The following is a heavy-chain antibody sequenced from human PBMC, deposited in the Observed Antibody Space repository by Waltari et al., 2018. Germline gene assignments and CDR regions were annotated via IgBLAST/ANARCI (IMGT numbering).Heavy chain of an antibody. J-gene: IGHJ4*02. V-gene: IGHV3-30*18. CDR1: GFTFSSYG. CDR3: AKAPTIFGVVTGSIDY. D-gene: IGHD3-3*01. Sequence: QVQLVESGGGVVQPGRSLRLSCAASGFTFSSYGMPWVRQAPGKGLEWVAVISYDGSNKYYADSVKGRFTISRDNSKNTLYLQMNSLRAEDTAVYYCAKAPTIFGVVTGSIDYWGQGTLVTVSS. CDR2: ISYDGSNK.